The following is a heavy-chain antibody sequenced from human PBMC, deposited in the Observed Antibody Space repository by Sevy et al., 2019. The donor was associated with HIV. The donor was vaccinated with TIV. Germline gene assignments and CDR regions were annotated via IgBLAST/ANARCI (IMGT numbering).Heavy chain of an antibody. CDR3: ARAPPVRSGDDSFNWFDP. Sequence: SETLSLTCTVSGGSISAYYWSWIRQPPGKPLEYIGYIYYTGSTNYNPSLKSRVTISVDTSKNQFSLKLNSVTGADTAVYFCARAPPVRSGDDSFNWFDPWGQGTLVTVSS. D-gene: IGHD5-12*01. CDR1: GGSISAYY. J-gene: IGHJ5*02. CDR2: IYYTGST. V-gene: IGHV4-59*01.